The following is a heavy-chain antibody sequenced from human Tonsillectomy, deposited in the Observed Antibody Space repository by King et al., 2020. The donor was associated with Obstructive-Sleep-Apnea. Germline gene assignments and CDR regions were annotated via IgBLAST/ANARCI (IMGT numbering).Heavy chain of an antibody. CDR3: ARSPYSGSYFAVPVSYFDY. V-gene: IGHV4-30-2*01. J-gene: IGHJ4*02. D-gene: IGHD1-26*01. CDR2: IYHSVST. Sequence: QLQESGSGLVKPSQTLSLTCAVSGGSISSGGNSWSWIRQPPGKGLEWIGYIYHSVSTYYNASLKSRVTISVDRSKNQFSLKLSSVTAADTAVYYCARSPYSGSYFAVPVSYFDYWGQGTLVTVSS. CDR1: GGSISSGGNS.